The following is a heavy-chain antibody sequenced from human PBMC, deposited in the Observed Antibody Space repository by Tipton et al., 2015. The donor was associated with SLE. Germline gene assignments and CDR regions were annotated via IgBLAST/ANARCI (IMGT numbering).Heavy chain of an antibody. CDR3: ARLVVGGGSCYPDY. V-gene: IGHV4-39*01. CDR1: GGSISRSSYY. J-gene: IGHJ4*02. Sequence: TLSLTCTVSGGSISRSSYYWGWIRQPPGKGLEWIGSIYYSGSTYYNPSLKSRVTISVDTSKNQFSLKLSSVTAADTAVYYCARLVVGGGSCYPDYWGQGTLVTVSS. D-gene: IGHD2-15*01. CDR2: IYYSGST.